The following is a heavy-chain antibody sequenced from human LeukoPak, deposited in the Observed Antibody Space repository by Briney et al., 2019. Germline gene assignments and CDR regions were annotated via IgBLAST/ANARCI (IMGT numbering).Heavy chain of an antibody. Sequence: SETLSLTCTVSGGSISSSSYYWGWIRQPPGKGLEWIGSIYYSGSTYYNPSLKSRVTISVDTSKNQFSLKLSSVTAADTAVYYCARTSGYSSSWYLYYWGQGTLVTVSS. J-gene: IGHJ4*02. CDR2: IYYSGST. CDR1: GGSISSSSYY. D-gene: IGHD6-13*01. V-gene: IGHV4-39*07. CDR3: ARTSGYSSSWYLYY.